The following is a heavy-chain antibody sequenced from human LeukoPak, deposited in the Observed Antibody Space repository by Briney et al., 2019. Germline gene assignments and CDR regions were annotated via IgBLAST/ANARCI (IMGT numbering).Heavy chain of an antibody. J-gene: IGHJ4*02. V-gene: IGHV4-30-4*01. D-gene: IGHD3-3*01. Sequence: SETLSLTCTVSGGSISSGDYYWSWIRQPPGKGLEWIGYIYYSGSTYYNPSLKSRVTISVDTSKNQFSLKLSSVTAADTAVYYCARAREKAYYDFWSGYPTNYYFDYWGQGTLSPSPQ. CDR2: IYYSGST. CDR3: ARAREKAYYDFWSGYPTNYYFDY. CDR1: GGSISSGDYY.